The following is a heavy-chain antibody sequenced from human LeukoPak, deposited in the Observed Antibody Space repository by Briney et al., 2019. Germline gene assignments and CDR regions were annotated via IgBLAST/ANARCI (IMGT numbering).Heavy chain of an antibody. CDR1: GYTFTGYY. V-gene: IGHV1-2*02. J-gene: IGHJ3*02. Sequence: GASVKVSCKASGYTFTGYYMHWVRQAPGQGLEWMGWINPNSGGTNYAQKFQGRVTMTRDTSISTAYMELSRLRSDDTAVYYCARDLRRTTSDAFDIWGQGTMVTVSS. CDR3: ARDLRRTTSDAFDI. CDR2: INPNSGGT. D-gene: IGHD4-17*01.